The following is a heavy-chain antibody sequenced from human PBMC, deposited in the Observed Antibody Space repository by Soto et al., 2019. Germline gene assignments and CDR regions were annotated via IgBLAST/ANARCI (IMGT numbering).Heavy chain of an antibody. J-gene: IGHJ6*02. Sequence: SQTLSLTCAISGDSVSSNSAAWNWIRQSPSRGLEWLGRTYYRSKWYNDYAVSVKNRITINPDTYKKQFSLQLNSVTPVDTAVYYCAREFYDTSGYELDYYYGMDVWGQGTTVTVSS. CDR3: AREFYDTSGYELDYYYGMDV. CDR2: TYYRSKWYN. V-gene: IGHV6-1*01. CDR1: GDSVSSNSAA. D-gene: IGHD3-22*01.